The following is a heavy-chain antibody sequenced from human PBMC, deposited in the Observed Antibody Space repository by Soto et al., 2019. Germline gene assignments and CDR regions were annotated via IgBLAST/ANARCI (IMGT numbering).Heavy chain of an antibody. J-gene: IGHJ5*02. V-gene: IGHV1-69*02. D-gene: IGHD2-15*01. CDR2: IIPILGIA. CDR3: ARAVVVAATEFDP. Sequence: SVKVSCKASGGTFSSYTISWVRQAPGQGLEWMGRIIPILGIANYAQKFQGRVTITADKSTSTAYMELSSLRSEDTAVYYCARAVVVAATEFDPWGQGTLVTVSS. CDR1: GGTFSSYT.